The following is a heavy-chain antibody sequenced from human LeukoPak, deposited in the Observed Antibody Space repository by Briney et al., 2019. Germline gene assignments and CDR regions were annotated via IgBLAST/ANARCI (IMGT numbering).Heavy chain of an antibody. CDR1: GYPFTSYD. CDR3: ARITGMVRGEDFDY. J-gene: IGHJ4*02. Sequence: ASVKVSCKASGYPFTSYDINWVRQATGQGLEWMGWMNPNSGNTGYAQKFQGRVTMTRNTSISTAYMELSSLRSEDMAVYYCARITGMVRGEDFDYWGQGTLVTVSS. D-gene: IGHD3-10*01. CDR2: MNPNSGNT. V-gene: IGHV1-8*01.